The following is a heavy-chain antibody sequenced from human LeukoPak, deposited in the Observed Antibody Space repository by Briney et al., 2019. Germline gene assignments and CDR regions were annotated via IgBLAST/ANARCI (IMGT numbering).Heavy chain of an antibody. D-gene: IGHD1-26*01. J-gene: IGHJ4*02. Sequence: ASVKVSCKASGYTFTGYYMHWVRQAPGQGLEWMGWISAYNGNTNYAQKLQGRVTMTTDTSTSTAYMERRSLRSDDTAVYYCARDYSGSCDYWGQGTLVTVSS. CDR3: ARDYSGSCDY. CDR2: ISAYNGNT. CDR1: GYTFTGYY. V-gene: IGHV1-18*04.